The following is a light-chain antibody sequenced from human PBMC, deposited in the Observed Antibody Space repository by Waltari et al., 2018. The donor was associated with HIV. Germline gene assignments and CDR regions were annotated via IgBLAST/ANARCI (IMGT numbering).Light chain of an antibody. J-gene: IGLJ3*02. Sequence: SVLTQPASVSGSPGQSVTISCTGTSTDFGFANYVSWYQQYTGKAPTLIIYEGSSRPSGVSDRFSGSKSGNTASLTISGLQNEDEADYFCTSYTTSDTLRFGGGTKVTVL. V-gene: IGLV2-14*03. CDR1: STDFGFANY. CDR2: EGS. CDR3: TSYTTSDTLR.